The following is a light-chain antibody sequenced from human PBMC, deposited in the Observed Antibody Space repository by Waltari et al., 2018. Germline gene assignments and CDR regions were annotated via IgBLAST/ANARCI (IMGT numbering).Light chain of an antibody. CDR2: GAS. V-gene: IGKV3-15*01. CDR3: QQYHNWPL. Sequence: DIVMTQSPATLSVSPGERATLSCRASQSVSSNVAWYQHKPGQAPRLLIYGASTRATGIPARFSGSGSGTEFTLTISSLQSEDFAVYYCQQYHNWPLFGPGTKVDIK. CDR1: QSVSSN. J-gene: IGKJ3*01.